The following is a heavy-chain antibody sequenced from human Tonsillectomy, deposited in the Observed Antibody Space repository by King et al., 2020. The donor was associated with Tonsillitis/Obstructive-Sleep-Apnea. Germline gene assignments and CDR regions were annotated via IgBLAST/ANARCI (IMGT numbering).Heavy chain of an antibody. Sequence: VQLVESGGGLIQPGGSLRLSCAASGFTVSRKYMSWVRQAPGKGLEWVSVMYSGGSTYYADSVKGRFTISRDNSKNTLYLQMNSLRAEDTAVYYCARDQDYGSGSYFHYYYYMDVWGKGTTVTVSS. CDR1: GFTVSRKY. D-gene: IGHD3-10*01. J-gene: IGHJ6*03. CDR2: MYSGGST. CDR3: ARDQDYGSGSYFHYYYYMDV. V-gene: IGHV3-53*01.